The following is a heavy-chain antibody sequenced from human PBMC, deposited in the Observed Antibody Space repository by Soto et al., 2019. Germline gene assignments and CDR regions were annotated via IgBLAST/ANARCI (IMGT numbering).Heavy chain of an antibody. CDR1: GYTFTSYG. CDR2: ISAYNGNT. Sequence: ASVKVSCKASGYTFTSYGISWVRQAPGQGLEWMGWISAYNGNTNYAQKLQGRVTMTTDTSTSTAYMELRSLRSDDTAVYYCARVRRYGVGVPQYFQHWGQGPLVTVCS. J-gene: IGHJ1*01. CDR3: ARVRRYGVGVPQYFQH. V-gene: IGHV1-18*04. D-gene: IGHD3-3*01.